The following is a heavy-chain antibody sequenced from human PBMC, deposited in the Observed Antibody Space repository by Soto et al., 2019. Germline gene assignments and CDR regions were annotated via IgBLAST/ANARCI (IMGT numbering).Heavy chain of an antibody. CDR3: ARVKQRGRGGRTLSYLDY. Sequence: ASVKVSCKASGYTFTNYDISWVRQAPGQGLEWMGWISAYTGNANHAQNLQGRVTMSTDTSTSTAYMELRSLRSDDTAVYYCARVKQRGRGGRTLSYLDYWGKGPLVTFPS. J-gene: IGHJ4*02. V-gene: IGHV1-18*01. CDR2: ISAYTGNA. D-gene: IGHD3-16*01. CDR1: GYTFTNYD.